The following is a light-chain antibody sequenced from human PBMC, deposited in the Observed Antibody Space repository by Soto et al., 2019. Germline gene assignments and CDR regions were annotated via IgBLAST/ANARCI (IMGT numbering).Light chain of an antibody. CDR2: GSS. CDR3: QQYDISPRT. Sequence: EIVLTQSPGTLSLSPGERATLSCRASQSLNSFYLAWYQQKPGKAPRPLIYGSSNRATGIPDRFSGSVSGTDFTLTISRLDTEDFGVYYWQQYDISPRTFGQWTKVEVK. CDR1: QSLNSFY. J-gene: IGKJ1*01. V-gene: IGKV3-20*01.